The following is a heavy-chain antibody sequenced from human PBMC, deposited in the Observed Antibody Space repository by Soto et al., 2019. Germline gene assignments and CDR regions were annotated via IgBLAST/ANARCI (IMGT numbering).Heavy chain of an antibody. CDR3: ARVPSPFDFYYAMDV. D-gene: IGHD3-16*01. J-gene: IGHJ6*02. CDR2: IFSSGTT. CDR1: GGSISRGGYY. V-gene: IGHV4-30-4*02. Sequence: SETLSLTCTVSGGSISRGGYYWSWIRQAPGKGLEWIGYIFSSGTTYYNPSLKSRLTMSLDTSQNQFSLKLNSVTAADTAVYFCARVPSPFDFYYAMDVWGQGTTVTVSS.